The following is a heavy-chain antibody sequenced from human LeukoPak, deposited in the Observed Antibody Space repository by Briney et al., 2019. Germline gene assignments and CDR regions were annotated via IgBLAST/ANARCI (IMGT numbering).Heavy chain of an antibody. Sequence: ASVKVSCKASGYTFTSYNMNWVRQAPGQGLEWMGIINPSGGTTNYAQKFQGRVTMTRDTSTSTVYMELSSLRSEDTAVYYCARFAVHRRLTVVGQFGLDYWGQGTLVTVSS. V-gene: IGHV1-46*01. D-gene: IGHD6-19*01. CDR1: GYTFTSYN. J-gene: IGHJ4*02. CDR2: INPSGGTT. CDR3: ARFAVHRRLTVVGQFGLDY.